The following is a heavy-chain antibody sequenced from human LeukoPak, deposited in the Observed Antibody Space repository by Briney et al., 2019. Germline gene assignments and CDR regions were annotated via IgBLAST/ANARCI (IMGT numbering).Heavy chain of an antibody. Sequence: GGSLRLSCAASGFTFSTYAMNWVRQAPGKGLEWVSGISGSGAFTYYAGSVKGRFTISRDNSQNTLYLQMNSLRAEDTAVYYCAKSPPRGAFDIWGQGTMVTVSS. CDR2: ISGSGAFT. V-gene: IGHV3-23*01. J-gene: IGHJ3*02. CDR3: AKSPPRGAFDI. CDR1: GFTFSTYA.